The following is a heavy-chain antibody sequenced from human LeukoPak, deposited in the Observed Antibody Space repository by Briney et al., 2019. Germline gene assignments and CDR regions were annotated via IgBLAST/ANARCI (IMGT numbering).Heavy chain of an antibody. CDR2: ISGDGGST. CDR3: AKDFGVSRQHVLRFLEWLSLRDASDY. Sequence: GALRLSCAASGFTFDDYAMHWVRQAPGKGLEWVSLISGDGGSTYYADSVKGRFTISRDNSKNSLYLQMNSLRTEDTALYYCAKDFGVSRQHVLRFLEWLSLRDASDYWGQGTLVTVSS. D-gene: IGHD3-3*01. CDR1: GFTFDDYA. J-gene: IGHJ4*02. V-gene: IGHV3-43*02.